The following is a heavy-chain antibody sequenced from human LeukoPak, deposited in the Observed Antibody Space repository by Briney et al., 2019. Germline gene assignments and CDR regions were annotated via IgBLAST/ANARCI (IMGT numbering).Heavy chain of an antibody. D-gene: IGHD6-13*01. CDR3: ARSSTWYYFDY. Sequence: NPSETLSLTCTVSGGSISGYYWSWIRQPPGKGLEWIAYIYYSGSTNYNPSLKSRVTISVDTSKNQFSLKVHSVTAADTAVYYCARSSTWYYFDYWGQGTLVTVSS. CDR1: GGSISGYY. J-gene: IGHJ4*02. CDR2: IYYSGST. V-gene: IGHV4-59*12.